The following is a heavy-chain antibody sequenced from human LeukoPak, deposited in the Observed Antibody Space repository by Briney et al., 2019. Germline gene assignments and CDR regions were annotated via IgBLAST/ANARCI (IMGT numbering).Heavy chain of an antibody. V-gene: IGHV4-39*07. CDR3: ARDHGSSSWYFY. J-gene: IGHJ4*02. CDR1: GGSISNSRFF. D-gene: IGHD6-13*01. CDR2: MYYSGST. Sequence: PSETLSLTCTVSGGSISNSRFFWGWIRQPPGQGLEWIGTMYYSGSTYYNPSPKSRATISLDTSKKQFSLKLSSVTAADTAVYYCARDHGSSSWYFYWGQGILVTVSS.